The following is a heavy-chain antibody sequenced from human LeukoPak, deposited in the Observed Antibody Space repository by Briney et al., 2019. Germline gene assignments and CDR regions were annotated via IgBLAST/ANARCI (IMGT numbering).Heavy chain of an antibody. CDR2: IYYSGST. CDR3: ARHGSLRSDFDY. J-gene: IGHJ4*02. CDR1: GGSFSGYY. D-gene: IGHD3-10*01. Sequence: SETLSLTCAVYGGSFSGYYWSWIRQPPGKGLEWIGYIYYSGSTNYNPSLKSRVTISVDTSKNQFSLKLSSVTAADTAVYYCARHGSLRSDFDYWGQGTLVTVSS. V-gene: IGHV4-59*08.